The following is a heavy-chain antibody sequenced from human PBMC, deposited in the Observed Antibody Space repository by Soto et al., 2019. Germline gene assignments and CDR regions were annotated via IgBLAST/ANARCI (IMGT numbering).Heavy chain of an antibody. Sequence: QVQLVQSGAEVKKPGASVKVSCKASGYTFTSYAVHWVRQAPGQRLEWMGWINAGNGNTKYSQKFQGRVTITRDTSARTAYMELSSLRSEDTAVYYCARDLTSYYYYYGMVFWGQGTTVTVSS. CDR2: INAGNGNT. J-gene: IGHJ6*02. CDR3: ARDLTSYYYYYGMVF. V-gene: IGHV1-3*01. CDR1: GYTFTSYA. D-gene: IGHD3-9*01.